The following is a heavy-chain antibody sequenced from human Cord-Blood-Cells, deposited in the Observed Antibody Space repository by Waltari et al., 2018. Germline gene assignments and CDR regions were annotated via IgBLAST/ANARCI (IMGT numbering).Heavy chain of an antibody. J-gene: IGHJ4*02. CDR1: GYTFTSYG. CDR3: ARVEGYYGSGSYDY. CDR2: ISAYNGST. Sequence: QVQLVQSGAEVKKPGASVKVSCKASGYTFTSYGISWVRQAPGQGLEWMGWISAYNGSTNYVQKRQGRVTMTADTSTSTAYMELRSLRSDDTAVYYCARVEGYYGSGSYDYWGQGTLVTVSS. V-gene: IGHV1-18*01. D-gene: IGHD3-10*01.